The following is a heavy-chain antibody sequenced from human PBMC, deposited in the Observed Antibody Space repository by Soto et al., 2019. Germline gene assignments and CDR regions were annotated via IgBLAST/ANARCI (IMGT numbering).Heavy chain of an antibody. V-gene: IGHV3-13*01. D-gene: IGHD3-3*01. CDR1: GFTFSSYD. Sequence: EVQLVESGGGLVQPGGSLRLSCAASGFTFSSYDMHWVRQATGKGLEWVSAIGTAGDTYYPGSVKGRFTISRENAKNSLYLQMTSLRAGDTAVYYCARGIWSGYYSLGYYYYMDVWGKGTTVTVSS. J-gene: IGHJ6*03. CDR2: IGTAGDT. CDR3: ARGIWSGYYSLGYYYYMDV.